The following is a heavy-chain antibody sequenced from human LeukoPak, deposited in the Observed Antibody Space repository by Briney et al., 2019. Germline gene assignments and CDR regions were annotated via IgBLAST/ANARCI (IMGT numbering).Heavy chain of an antibody. Sequence: GGSLRLSCAASGFPCSSYGMHWVRQAPGKGLEWVAFIRYDGSNKYYADSVKGRFTISRDNSKNTLYLQMNSLRAEDTAVYYCATFPTIFGVVLSADWFDPWGQGTLVTVSS. V-gene: IGHV3-30*02. CDR3: ATFPTIFGVVLSADWFDP. D-gene: IGHD3-3*01. CDR1: GFPCSSYG. CDR2: IRYDGSNK. J-gene: IGHJ5*02.